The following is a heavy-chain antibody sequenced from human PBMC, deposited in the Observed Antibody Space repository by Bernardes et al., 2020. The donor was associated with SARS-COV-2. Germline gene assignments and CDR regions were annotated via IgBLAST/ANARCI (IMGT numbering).Heavy chain of an antibody. J-gene: IGHJ3*02. CDR2: ITSSGDNT. CDR1: GFNFNTYF. CDR3: VKDRAVGLGPDDEFDI. V-gene: IGHV3-64D*08. D-gene: IGHD1-26*01. Sequence: GGSLRLSCSASGFNFNTYFMHWVHQAPGRGLEFVSMITSSGDNTYYAGAVRGRFTISRDNSKNTLYLQMSSLRAEDTAVYYCVKDRAVGLGPDDEFDIWGQGTMVTVSS.